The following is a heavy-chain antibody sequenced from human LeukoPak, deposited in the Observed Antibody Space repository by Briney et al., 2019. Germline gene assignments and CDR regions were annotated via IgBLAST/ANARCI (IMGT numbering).Heavy chain of an antibody. J-gene: IGHJ4*02. CDR2: ISGSSSYI. D-gene: IGHD3-3*02. V-gene: IGHV3-21*01. CDR3: ARGRELEN. Sequence: PGGSLRLSCAASRFTFSLYSMNWVRQAPGKGLEWVSSISGSSSYIFYADSVKGRFTISRDNAKNSLYLQMNSLRAEDTAVYYCARGRELENWGQGTLVTVSS. CDR1: RFTFSLYS.